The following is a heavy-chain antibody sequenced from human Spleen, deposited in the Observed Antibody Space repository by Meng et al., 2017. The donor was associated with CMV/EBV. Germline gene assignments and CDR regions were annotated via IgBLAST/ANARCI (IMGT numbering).Heavy chain of an antibody. D-gene: IGHD6-13*01. J-gene: IGHJ4*02. CDR3: AKGLAAADDY. V-gene: IGHV3-33*05. Sequence: LSCAASGFIFISYGIHWVRQAPGKGLEWVALISYDGSSKYYADSVKGRFTISRDNSKNTLYLQMNSLRAEDTAVYYCAKGLAAADDYWGQGTLVTVSS. CDR1: GFIFISYG. CDR2: ISYDGSSK.